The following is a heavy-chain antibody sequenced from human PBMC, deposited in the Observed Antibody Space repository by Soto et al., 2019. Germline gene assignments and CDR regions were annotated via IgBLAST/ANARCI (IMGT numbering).Heavy chain of an antibody. CDR2: IYSGGST. CDR3: ARASVGDSSSWSQFDY. J-gene: IGHJ4*02. Sequence: GGFQRHSNAASGLKVRGNYVSWVRKDKGKGLEWVSVIYSGGSTYYADSVKGRFTISRDNSKNTLYLQMNSLRAKDTAVYYCARASVGDSSSWSQFDYWGQGTLVTVSS. D-gene: IGHD6-13*01. V-gene: IGHV3-66*01. CDR1: GLKVRGNY.